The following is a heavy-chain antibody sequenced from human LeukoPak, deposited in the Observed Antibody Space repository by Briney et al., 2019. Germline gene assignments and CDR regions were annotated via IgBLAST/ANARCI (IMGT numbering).Heavy chain of an antibody. Sequence: GGSLRLSCAASGFTFSSYAMSWVRQAPGKGLEWVSAISGSGGSTYYADSVKGQSTISRDNSKNTPYLQMNSLRAEDTAVYYCAKATSIYCSGGSCYFDYWGQGTLVTVSS. V-gene: IGHV3-23*01. CDR1: GFTFSSYA. J-gene: IGHJ4*02. CDR3: AKATSIYCSGGSCYFDY. CDR2: ISGSGGST. D-gene: IGHD2-15*01.